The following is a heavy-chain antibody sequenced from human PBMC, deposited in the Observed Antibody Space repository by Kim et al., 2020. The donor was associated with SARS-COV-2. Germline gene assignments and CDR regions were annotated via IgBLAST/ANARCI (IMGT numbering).Heavy chain of an antibody. Sequence: ASVKVSCKASGHTFTESALHWVRQAPGQGLEWMGWINTDTGNPTFAQGFAGRFVFSLDTSVSTAFLQISSLQIEDTAGYYYARDSRPYGYVWGSFHFWGQ. J-gene: IGHJ4*02. CDR3: ARDSRPYGYVWGSFHF. CDR2: INTDTGNP. D-gene: IGHD3-16*01. CDR1: GHTFTESA. V-gene: IGHV7-4-1*02.